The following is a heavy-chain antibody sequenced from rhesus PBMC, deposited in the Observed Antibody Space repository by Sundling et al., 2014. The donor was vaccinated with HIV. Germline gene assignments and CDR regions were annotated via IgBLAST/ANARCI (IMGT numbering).Heavy chain of an antibody. J-gene: IGHJ5-1*01. V-gene: IGHV1-200*01. CDR1: DYTFTSYY. CDR3: ARGPDIWTTYYSLDV. D-gene: IGHD3-3*01. Sequence: QVQLVQSGTEVKKPGTSVKLSCKTSDYTFTSYYINWVRQAPGQVLEWMGWINPSNDNTVYAQKFQGRVTMTSDTSTSTAYMELNGLRSEDTAVYYCARGPDIWTTYYSLDVWGPGVLVTVSS. CDR2: INPSNDNT.